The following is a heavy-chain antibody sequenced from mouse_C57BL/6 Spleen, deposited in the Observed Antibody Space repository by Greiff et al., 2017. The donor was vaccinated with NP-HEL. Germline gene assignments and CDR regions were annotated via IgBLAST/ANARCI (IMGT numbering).Heavy chain of an antibody. Sequence: EVQLKESGPELVKPGDSVKISCKASGYSFTGYFMNWVMQSHGKSLEWIGRINPYNGDTFYNQKFKGKATLTVDKSSSTAHMELRSLTSEDSAVYYCARYGYGSSHFDYWGQGTTLTVSS. CDR3: ARYGYGSSHFDY. V-gene: IGHV1-20*01. J-gene: IGHJ2*01. D-gene: IGHD1-1*01. CDR1: GYSFTGYF. CDR2: INPYNGDT.